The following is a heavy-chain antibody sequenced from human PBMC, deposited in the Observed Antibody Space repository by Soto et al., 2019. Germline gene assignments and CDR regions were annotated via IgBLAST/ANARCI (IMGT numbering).Heavy chain of an antibody. CDR1: GFTFSRYG. J-gene: IGHJ6*02. CDR3: ARDINQLWSHYGIDV. V-gene: IGHV3-33*01. CDR2: IWYDGSNK. Sequence: GSLRLSCAASGFTFSRYGMHWVRQAPGKGLEWVAVIWYDGSNKYYEDSVRGRFTISRDNSQNTLYLQLNRLRVEDTAVYYCARDINQLWSHYGIDVWGQGTTVTVSS. D-gene: IGHD3-10*01.